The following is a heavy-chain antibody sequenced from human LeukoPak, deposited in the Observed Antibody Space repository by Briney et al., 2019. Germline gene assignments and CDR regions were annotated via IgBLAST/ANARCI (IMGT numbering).Heavy chain of an antibody. CDR3: ARLPYGSGSYYPLGYYGMDV. V-gene: IGHV5-51*01. D-gene: IGHD3-10*01. CDR2: IYPGDSDT. CDR1: GYRFTSYW. J-gene: IGHJ6*02. Sequence: GEPLQISFQGSGYRFTSYWIGWVRPMPGKGLEWMGIIYPGDSDTRYSPSFQGQVTISADKSISTAYLQWSSLKASDTAMYYRARLPYGSGSYYPLGYYGMDVWGQGTTVTVSS.